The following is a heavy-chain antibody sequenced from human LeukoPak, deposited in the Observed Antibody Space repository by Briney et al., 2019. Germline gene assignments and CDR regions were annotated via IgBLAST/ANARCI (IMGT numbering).Heavy chain of an antibody. CDR1: GGSFSGYY. V-gene: IGHV4-34*01. CDR3: ARNSMYYGSGKSDY. J-gene: IGHJ4*02. Sequence: PSETLSLTCAVYGGSFSGYYWSWLRQPPGKGLEWIGEINHSGSTNYNPSLKSRVTISVDTSKNQFSLKLSSVTAADTAVYYCARNSMYYGSGKSDYWGQGTLVTVSS. CDR2: INHSGST. D-gene: IGHD3-10*01.